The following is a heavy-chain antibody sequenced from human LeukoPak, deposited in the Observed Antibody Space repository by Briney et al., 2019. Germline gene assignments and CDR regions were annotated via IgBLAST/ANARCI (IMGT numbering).Heavy chain of an antibody. J-gene: IGHJ4*02. CDR2: IYHSGST. CDR3: ARFITMVRGALDY. V-gene: IGHV4-38-2*01. Sequence: SETLSLTCAVSGYSISSGYYWGWIRQPPGKGLEWIGSIYHSGSTYYNPSLKSRVTISVDTSKNQFSLKLSSVTAADTVVYYCARFITMVRGALDYWGQGTLVTVSS. CDR1: GYSISSGYY. D-gene: IGHD3-10*01.